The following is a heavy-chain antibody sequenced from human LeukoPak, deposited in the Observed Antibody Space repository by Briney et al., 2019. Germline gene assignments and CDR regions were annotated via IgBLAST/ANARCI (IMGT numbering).Heavy chain of an antibody. V-gene: IGHV4-4*07. Sequence: PSETLSLTCTVSGGSISSYYWSWIRQPARKGLEWIGRIHTSGDTNYNPSLKSRVTMSVDTSKNQFSLNLSSVTAADTAVYYCARGPPPDFDYWGQGTLVTVSS. CDR3: ARGPPPDFDY. CDR1: GGSISSYY. CDR2: IHTSGDT. J-gene: IGHJ4*02.